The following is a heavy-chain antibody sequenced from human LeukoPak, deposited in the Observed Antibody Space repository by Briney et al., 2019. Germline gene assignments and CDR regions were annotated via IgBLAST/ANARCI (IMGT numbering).Heavy chain of an antibody. V-gene: IGHV3-30*02. Sequence: PGGSLRLSCAASGFGFSTFGLHWVRQAPGKGLEWVTFIRFDGSKKYYTDSVKGRFTISRDNSKNTLYLQMNSLRTEDTAVYYCAKDTHYYYLDVWGKGTTVTVSS. CDR1: GFGFSTFG. J-gene: IGHJ6*03. CDR3: AKDTHYYYLDV. CDR2: IRFDGSKK. D-gene: IGHD2-15*01.